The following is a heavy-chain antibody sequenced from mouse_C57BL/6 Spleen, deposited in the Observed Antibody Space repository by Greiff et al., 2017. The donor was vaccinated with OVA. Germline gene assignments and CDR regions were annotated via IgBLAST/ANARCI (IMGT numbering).Heavy chain of an antibody. CDR3: ARSGYDGAWFAY. J-gene: IGHJ3*01. V-gene: IGHV1-42*01. CDR2: INPSTGGT. CDR1: GYSFTGYY. Sequence: EVQGVESGPELVKPGASVKISCKASGYSFTGYYMNWVKQSPEKSLEWIGEINPSTGGTTYNQKFKAKATLTVDKSSSTAYMQLKSLTSEDSAVYYCARSGYDGAWFAYWGQGTLVTVSA. D-gene: IGHD2-2*01.